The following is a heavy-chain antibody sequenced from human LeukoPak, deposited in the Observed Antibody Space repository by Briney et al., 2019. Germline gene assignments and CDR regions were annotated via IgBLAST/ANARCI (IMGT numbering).Heavy chain of an antibody. Sequence: GGSLRLSCAASGFTFRNYAISWVRQAPGKGLEWVSTISGSGGSTYYADSVKGRFTISRDNPKNTLFLLMNSLRAEDTAVYYCAKNDETGFDYWGQGTLVTVSS. D-gene: IGHD1-1*01. V-gene: IGHV3-23*01. CDR2: ISGSGGST. J-gene: IGHJ4*02. CDR1: GFTFRNYA. CDR3: AKNDETGFDY.